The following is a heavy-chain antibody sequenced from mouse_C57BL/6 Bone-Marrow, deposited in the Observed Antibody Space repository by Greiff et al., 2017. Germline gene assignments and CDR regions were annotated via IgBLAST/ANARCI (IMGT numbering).Heavy chain of an antibody. J-gene: IGHJ4*01. CDR1: GYAFSSYW. CDR2: IYPGDGEP. D-gene: IGHD2-10*01. Sequence: VQLQQSGAELVKPGASVKISCKASGYAFSSYWMNWVKQRPGKGLEWIGQIYPGDGEPNYNGKFKGKATLTADKSSSTAYMQLSSLTSEDSAVYFCASSFYGNYAMDYWGQGTSVTVSS. V-gene: IGHV1-80*01. CDR3: ASSFYGNYAMDY.